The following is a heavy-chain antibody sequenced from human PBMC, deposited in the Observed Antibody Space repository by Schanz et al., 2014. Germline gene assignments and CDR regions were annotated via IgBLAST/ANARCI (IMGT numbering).Heavy chain of an antibody. CDR2: ISASGGTT. CDR3: ARPALWFGDNCFDP. J-gene: IGHJ5*02. V-gene: IGHV3-23*04. CDR1: GFTFSAYA. Sequence: EVQLVESGGGLEQPGGSLGLSCAASGFTFSAYAMTWVRQIPGKGLEWVSAISASGGTTYYADSVKGRFTISRDNAKNTLYLQMNSLRAEDTAVYYCARPALWFGDNCFDPWGQGTLVTVSS. D-gene: IGHD3-10*01.